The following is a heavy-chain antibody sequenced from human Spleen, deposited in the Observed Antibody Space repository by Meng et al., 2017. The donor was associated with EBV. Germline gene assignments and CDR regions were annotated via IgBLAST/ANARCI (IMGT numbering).Heavy chain of an antibody. CDR3: ARDKWVYYDSSGYHDY. CDR2: INPNSGGT. CDR1: GGAFRYSA. D-gene: IGHD3-22*01. J-gene: IGHJ4*02. Sequence: QVGVWSSGVEVKKPGSSVKDSCKASGGAFRYSAISGVRQAPGQGLEWMGRINPNSGGTNYAQKFQGRVTMTRDTSISTAYMELSRLRSDDTAVYYCARDKWVYYDSSGYHDYWGQGTLVTVSS. V-gene: IGHV1-2*06.